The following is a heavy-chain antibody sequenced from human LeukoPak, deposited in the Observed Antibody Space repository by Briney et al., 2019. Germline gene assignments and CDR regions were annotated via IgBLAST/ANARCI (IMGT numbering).Heavy chain of an antibody. CDR2: ISGSGGST. J-gene: IGHJ3*02. V-gene: IGHV3-23*01. Sequence: PGASLRLSCAASGFTFSSYAMSWVRQAPGKGLEWVSAISGSGGSTYYADSVKGRFTISRDNSKNTLYLQMNSLRAEDTAVYYCAKGIVVVVAATDAFDTWGQGTMVTVSS. D-gene: IGHD2-15*01. CDR3: AKGIVVVVAATDAFDT. CDR1: GFTFSSYA.